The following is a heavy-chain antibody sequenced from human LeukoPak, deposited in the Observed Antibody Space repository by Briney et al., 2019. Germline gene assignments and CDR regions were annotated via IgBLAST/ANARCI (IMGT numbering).Heavy chain of an antibody. V-gene: IGHV4-30-4*01. CDR1: GGSISSCEYS. CDR2: IYHSGDT. CDR3: ARGDYNDFPYWFDP. Sequence: SETLSLTCTVSGGSISSCEYSWSWIRQPPGKGLEWIGYIYHSGDTYYNRPLKNRITISKDTSKNQFSLRLSSVTAADTAVYYCARGDYNDFPYWFDPWGQGTLVTVSS. D-gene: IGHD3-3*01. J-gene: IGHJ5*02.